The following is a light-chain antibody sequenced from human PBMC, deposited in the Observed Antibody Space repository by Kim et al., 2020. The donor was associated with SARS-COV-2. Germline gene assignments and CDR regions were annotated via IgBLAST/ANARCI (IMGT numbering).Light chain of an antibody. CDR3: QQYNKWPKA. J-gene: IGKJ1*01. Sequence: EIVMTQSPATQSVSPGERATLSCRASQSISSSLAWYQQKPGQAPRLLIYGASTRATGIPSRFSGSGSGTEFTLTISSLQSEDFAVYHCQQYNKWPKAFGQGTKVDFK. CDR2: GAS. V-gene: IGKV3-15*01. CDR1: QSISSS.